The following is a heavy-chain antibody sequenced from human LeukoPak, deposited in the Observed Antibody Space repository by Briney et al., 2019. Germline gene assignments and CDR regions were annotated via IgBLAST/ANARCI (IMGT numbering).Heavy chain of an antibody. J-gene: IGHJ6*02. D-gene: IGHD3-10*01. V-gene: IGHV1-3*01. CDR2: INAGNGNT. CDR1: GYTFTSYA. CDR3: ARAIWFGELLPYGMDV. Sequence: ASVKVSCKASGYTFTSYAMHWVRQAPGQRLEWMGWINAGNGNTKCSQKFQGRVTITRDTSASTAYMELSSLRSEDTAVYYCARAIWFGELLPYGMDVWGQGTTVTVSS.